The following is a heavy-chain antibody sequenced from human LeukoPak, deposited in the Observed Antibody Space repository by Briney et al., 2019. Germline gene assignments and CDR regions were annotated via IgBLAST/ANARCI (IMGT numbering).Heavy chain of an antibody. V-gene: IGHV1-46*01. CDR3: ARYLFGEFDY. CDR1: EYTFTSYY. CDR2: INPSGGST. Sequence: GASVKVSCKASEYTFTSYYMHWVRQAPGQGLEWMGIINPSGGSTSYAKKFQGRVTMTRDTSTSTVYMELSSLRSEDTAVYYCARYLFGEFDYWGQGTLVTVSS. J-gene: IGHJ4*02. D-gene: IGHD3-10*01.